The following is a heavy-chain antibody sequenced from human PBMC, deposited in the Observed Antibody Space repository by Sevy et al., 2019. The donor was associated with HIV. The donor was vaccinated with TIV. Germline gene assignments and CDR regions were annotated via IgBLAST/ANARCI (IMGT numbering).Heavy chain of an antibody. CDR3: TRWKGAHSIFDY. V-gene: IGHV3-49*04. J-gene: IGHJ4*02. CDR1: GFRFGDYA. Sequence: GGSLRLSCTASGFRFGDYAMNWVRQAPGKGLEWVAFLKNKARGRTLDHAESVKGQFTISRDDSKSIVYLQMNDLRTEETGVYYCTRWKGAHSIFDYWGQGALVTVSS. CDR2: LKNKARGRTL. D-gene: IGHD1-1*01.